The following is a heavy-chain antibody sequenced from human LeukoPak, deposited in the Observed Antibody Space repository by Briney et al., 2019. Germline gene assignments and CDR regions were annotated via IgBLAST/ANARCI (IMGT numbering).Heavy chain of an antibody. CDR3: ARGGDYMDV. V-gene: IGHV3-23*01. J-gene: IGHJ6*03. CDR1: GFTFSSYG. D-gene: IGHD2-15*01. CDR2: ISGSGGST. Sequence: TGGSLRLSCAASGFTFSSYGMSWVRQAPGKGLEWVSAISGSGGSTYYADSVKGRFTISRDNAKNSLYLQMNSLRAEDTAVYYCARGGDYMDVWGKGTTVTVSS.